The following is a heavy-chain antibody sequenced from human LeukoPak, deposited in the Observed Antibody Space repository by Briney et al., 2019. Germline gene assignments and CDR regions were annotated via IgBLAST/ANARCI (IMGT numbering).Heavy chain of an antibody. Sequence: GGSLRLSCAASGFTFSSYAMSWVRQAPGKGLEWVSFISPSADRTSNADSVEGRFTISRDNPRSTLYLQMDSLRDEDTAVYYCAIMHGYYDGSGYWVQWGQGTLVTASS. CDR3: AIMHGYYDGSGYWVQ. D-gene: IGHD3-22*01. V-gene: IGHV3-23*01. CDR2: ISPSADRT. J-gene: IGHJ4*02. CDR1: GFTFSSYA.